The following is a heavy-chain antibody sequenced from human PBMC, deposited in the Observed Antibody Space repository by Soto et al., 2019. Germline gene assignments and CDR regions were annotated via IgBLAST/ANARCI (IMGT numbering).Heavy chain of an antibody. CDR1: GGTFSSYA. D-gene: IGHD3-3*01. CDR2: IIPIFGTA. J-gene: IGHJ6*02. V-gene: IGHV1-69*06. Sequence: SVKVSCKASGGTFSSYAISWVRQAPGQGLEWMGGIIPIFGTANYAQKFRGRVTITADKSTSTAYMELSSLRSEDTAVYYCARGGYYDFWSGYQRDYYYYGMDVWGQVTTVTVSS. CDR3: ARGGYYDFWSGYQRDYYYYGMDV.